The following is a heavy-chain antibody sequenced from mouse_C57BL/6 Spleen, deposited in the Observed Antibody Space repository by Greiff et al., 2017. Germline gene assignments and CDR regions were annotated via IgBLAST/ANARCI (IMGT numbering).Heavy chain of an antibody. D-gene: IGHD4-1*01. J-gene: IGHJ4*01. CDR2: IDPSDSET. V-gene: IGHV1-52*01. CDR3: ARANWDRLYAMDY. CDR1: GYTFTSYW. Sequence: QVQLQQPGAELVRPGSSVKLSCKASGYTFTSYWMHWVKQRPIQGLEWIGNIDPSDSETHYNQKFKDKATLTVDKSSSTAYMQLSSLTSEDSAVYYCARANWDRLYAMDYWGQGTSVTVSS.